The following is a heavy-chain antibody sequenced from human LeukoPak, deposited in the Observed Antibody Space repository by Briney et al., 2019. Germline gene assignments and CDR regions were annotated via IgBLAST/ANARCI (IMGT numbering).Heavy chain of an antibody. CDR3: ARHDGIADAFDI. CDR2: IYYSGST. V-gene: IGHV4-59*08. CDR1: GGSISSYY. D-gene: IGHD6-13*01. J-gene: IGHJ3*02. Sequence: PSETLSLTCTVSGGSISSYYWSWIRPPPGKGLEWIGYIYYSGSTNYNPSLKSRVTISVDTSKNQFSLKLSSVTAADTAVYYCARHDGIADAFDIWGQGTMVTVSS.